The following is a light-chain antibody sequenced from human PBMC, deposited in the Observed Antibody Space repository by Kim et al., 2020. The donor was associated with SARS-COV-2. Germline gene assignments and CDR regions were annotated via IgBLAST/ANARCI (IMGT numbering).Light chain of an antibody. CDR1: QAIRNE. CDR3: LQDSRYPRT. Sequence: DRVTMSCRASQAIRNELGWYQQKPGKATKVLIYAASTLQSGVSSRFSGSGSGTDFTLTISSLQPEDFATYYGLQDSRYPRTFGQGTKVDIK. CDR2: AAS. V-gene: IGKV1-6*01. J-gene: IGKJ1*01.